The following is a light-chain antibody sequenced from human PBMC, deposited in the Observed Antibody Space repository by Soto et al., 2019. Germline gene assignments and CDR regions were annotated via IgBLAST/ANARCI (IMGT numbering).Light chain of an antibody. CDR1: SGDIGSYNR. J-gene: IGLJ1*01. V-gene: IGLV2-14*03. CDR3: SSYRTSGTLYV. Sequence: QSVLTQPASVSGSPGQSITISCTGTSGDIGSYNRVSWYQQHSGKAPKLMMYEVSNRPSGVSNRFSGSKSGNTASLTISGLQAEDEGDYYCSSYRTSGTLYVFGTGTKLTVL. CDR2: EVS.